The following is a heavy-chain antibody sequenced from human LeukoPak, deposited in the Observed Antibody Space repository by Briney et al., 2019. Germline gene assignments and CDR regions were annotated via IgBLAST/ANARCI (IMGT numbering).Heavy chain of an antibody. D-gene: IGHD3-22*01. CDR2: INPSGGST. CDR3: ARASLTMIVVGNYFDY. CDR1: GYTFTSHY. V-gene: IGHV1-46*01. J-gene: IGHJ4*02. Sequence: ASVKVSCKASGYTFTSHYMHWVRQAPGQGLEWMGIINPSGGSTSYAQKFQGRVTMTRDTSTSTVYMELSSLRSEDTAVYYCARASLTMIVVGNYFDYWGQGTLVTVSS.